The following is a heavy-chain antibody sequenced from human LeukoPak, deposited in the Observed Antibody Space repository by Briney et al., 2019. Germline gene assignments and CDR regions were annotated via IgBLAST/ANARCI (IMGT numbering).Heavy chain of an antibody. Sequence: ASVKVSCKASGYTFTSYDINWVRQAPGQGLEWMGWISAYNGNTNYAQKLQGRVTMTTDTSTSTAYMELRSLRSDDTAVYYCASRYCSGGSCYGAVAFDIWGQGTMVTVSS. J-gene: IGHJ3*02. CDR2: ISAYNGNT. D-gene: IGHD2-15*01. CDR1: GYTFTSYD. CDR3: ASRYCSGGSCYGAVAFDI. V-gene: IGHV1-18*01.